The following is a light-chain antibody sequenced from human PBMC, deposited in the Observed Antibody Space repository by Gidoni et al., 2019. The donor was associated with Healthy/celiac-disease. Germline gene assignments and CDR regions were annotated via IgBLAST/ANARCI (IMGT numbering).Light chain of an antibody. J-gene: IGLJ1*01. CDR3: SSYTSSSTLDV. CDR1: SSDVGGYNY. CDR2: EVS. V-gene: IGLV2-14*01. Sequence: QSALPPPASVSGSPGQSITISCPGTSSDVGGYNYVSWYQQHPGKAPKLMIYEVSNRPSGVPDRFSGSKAGNTASLTISGRQAEDEADYDCSSYTSSSTLDVVGTGTKVTVX.